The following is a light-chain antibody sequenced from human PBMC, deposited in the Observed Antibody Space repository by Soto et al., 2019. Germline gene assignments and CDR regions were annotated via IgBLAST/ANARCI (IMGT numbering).Light chain of an antibody. J-gene: IGKJ2*01. CDR2: GEY. V-gene: IGKV3-15*01. CDR1: QSLSSSY. Sequence: IVLTQSPGTMSLSPWERTNSSCSASQSLSSSYLAWYQQKPGQDPRLLIYGEYTRATGIKDRFSGSGSGTEFTLTISSMQSEEFAVYYCHPYNSWPYTGGQGTQVDIK. CDR3: HPYNSWPYT.